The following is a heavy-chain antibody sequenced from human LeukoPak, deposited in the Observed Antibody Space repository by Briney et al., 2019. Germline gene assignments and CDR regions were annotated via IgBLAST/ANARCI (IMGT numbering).Heavy chain of an antibody. CDR1: GFTFSDDG. D-gene: IGHD4-17*01. Sequence: PGGSLRLSCTASGFTFSDDGWSWFRQAPGKGLEWICFIRKKAYGETTEYAASVRGRFTISRDDANSIAYLQMNSLRTEDTALYYCARGLHDYGDSNYYFDQWGQGTLVTVSS. CDR3: ARGLHDYGDSNYYFDQ. CDR2: IRKKAYGETT. J-gene: IGHJ4*02. V-gene: IGHV3-49*03.